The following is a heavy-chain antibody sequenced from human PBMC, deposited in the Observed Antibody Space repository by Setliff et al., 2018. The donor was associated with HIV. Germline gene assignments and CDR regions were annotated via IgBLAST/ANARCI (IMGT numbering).Heavy chain of an antibody. V-gene: IGHV1-69*10. CDR2: IMSILNIA. Sequence: SVKVSCKASGGSFSSFAISWVRQAPGQGLEWMGGIMSILNIANYAQKFQGRVTITADKSTTTAYMELSSLRSEDTAVYYCARDIPHDYTFWSGSTRFDPWGQGTLVTVSS. CDR3: ARDIPHDYTFWSGSTRFDP. D-gene: IGHD3-3*01. J-gene: IGHJ5*02. CDR1: GGSFSSFA.